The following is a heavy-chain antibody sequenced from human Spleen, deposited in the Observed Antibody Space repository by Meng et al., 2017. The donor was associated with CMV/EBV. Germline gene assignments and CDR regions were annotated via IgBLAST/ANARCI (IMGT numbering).Heavy chain of an antibody. CDR3: ARDPRRTYCSSTSCYGLGYYYGMDV. J-gene: IGHJ6*02. D-gene: IGHD2-2*01. CDR2: INSDGSST. CDR1: GFTFSSYW. Sequence: GESLKISCAASGFTFSSYWMHWVRQAPGKGLVWVSRINSDGSSTSYADSVKGRFIISRDNAKNTLYLQMNSLRAEDTAVYYCARDPRRTYCSSTSCYGLGYYYGMDVWGQGTTVTVSS. V-gene: IGHV3-74*01.